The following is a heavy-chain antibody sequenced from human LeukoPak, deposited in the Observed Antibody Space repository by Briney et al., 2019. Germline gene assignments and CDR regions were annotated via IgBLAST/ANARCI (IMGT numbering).Heavy chain of an antibody. Sequence: SVKVSCKASGGTFSSYAISWVRQAPGQGLEWMGGIIPIFGTANYAQKFQGRVTITTDESTSTAYMELSSLRSEDTAVYYCAREIVAVAAAGEFDYWGQGTLVTVSS. CDR2: IIPIFGTA. V-gene: IGHV1-69*05. J-gene: IGHJ4*02. D-gene: IGHD6-19*01. CDR1: GGTFSSYA. CDR3: AREIVAVAAAGEFDY.